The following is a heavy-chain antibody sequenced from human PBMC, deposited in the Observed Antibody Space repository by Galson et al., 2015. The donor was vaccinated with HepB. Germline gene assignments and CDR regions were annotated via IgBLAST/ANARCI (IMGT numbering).Heavy chain of an antibody. D-gene: IGHD1-26*01. CDR3: ARAPFRWGGSYWGPLGY. CDR1: GYTFTSYY. Sequence: SVKVSCKASGYTFTSYYMHWVRQAPGQGLEWMGIINPSGGSTSYAQKFQGRVTMTRDTSTSTVYMELSSLRSEDTAVYYCARAPFRWGGSYWGPLGYWGQGTLVTVSS. J-gene: IGHJ4*02. V-gene: IGHV1-46*01. CDR2: INPSGGST.